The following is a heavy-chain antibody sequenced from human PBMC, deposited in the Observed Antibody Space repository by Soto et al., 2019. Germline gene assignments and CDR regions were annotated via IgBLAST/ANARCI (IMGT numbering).Heavy chain of an antibody. Sequence: ASVKVSCKASGGTFSSYAISWVGQAPGQGLEWMGGIIPIFGTANYAQKFQGRVTITADESTSTAYMELSSLRSEDTAVYYCARDNSHNYDFLGVRYFDLWGRGTLVTVSS. CDR3: ARDNSHNYDFLGVRYFDL. J-gene: IGHJ2*01. D-gene: IGHD3-3*01. CDR1: GGTFSSYA. CDR2: IIPIFGTA. V-gene: IGHV1-69*13.